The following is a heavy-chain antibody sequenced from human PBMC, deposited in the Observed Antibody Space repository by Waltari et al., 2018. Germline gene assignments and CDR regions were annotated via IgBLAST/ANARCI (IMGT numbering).Heavy chain of an antibody. CDR2: GIPVVDKV. CDR1: GGTLSSYA. D-gene: IGHD4-17*01. CDR3: ARNRADVDSDGNWFDP. J-gene: IGHJ5*02. V-gene: IGHV1-69*04. Sequence: QVQLVQSGAEVKRPGSSVKVSCKASGGTLSSYAVSWVRQAPGHGLEGMGRGIPVVDKVNYAQKFQGRITISADKGTRTAYMELSSLTPDDTAVYYCARNRADVDSDGNWFDPWGQGTLVTVSS.